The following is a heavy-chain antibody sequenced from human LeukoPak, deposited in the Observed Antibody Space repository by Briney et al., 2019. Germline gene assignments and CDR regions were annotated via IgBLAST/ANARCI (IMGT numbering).Heavy chain of an antibody. CDR1: GYSFTRYG. CDR2: ISAYNGNT. Sequence: ASVKVSCMASGYSFTRYGISRVRQAPGQGLEWMGWISAYNGNTNYPQKRQSRDTMTTVPATSTAYMELRSLRSHDTAVYYCARVYGDYGYAFAMGGQETRVTVP. D-gene: IGHD4-17*01. CDR3: ARVYGDYGYAFAM. V-gene: IGHV1-18*01. J-gene: IGHJ3*02.